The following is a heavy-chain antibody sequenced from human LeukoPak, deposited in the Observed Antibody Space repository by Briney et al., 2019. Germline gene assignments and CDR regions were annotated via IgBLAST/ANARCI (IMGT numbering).Heavy chain of an antibody. CDR2: INHSGST. J-gene: IGHJ4*02. V-gene: IGHV4-34*01. CDR1: GGSFSGYY. Sequence: PSETLSLTCAVYGGSFSGYYWSWIRQPPGKGLEWIGEINHSGSTNYNPSLKSRVTISVDTSKNQFSLKLSSVTAADTAVYYCARVRKYCSGGSCYSVSGYWGQGTLVTVSS. D-gene: IGHD2-15*01. CDR3: ARVRKYCSGGSCYSVSGY.